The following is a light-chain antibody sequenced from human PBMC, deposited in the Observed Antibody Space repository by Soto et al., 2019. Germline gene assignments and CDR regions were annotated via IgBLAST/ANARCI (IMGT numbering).Light chain of an antibody. V-gene: IGKV2-28*01. CDR3: MQALQTPLT. CDR1: QSLLKTNGYNY. Sequence: DIVMTQSPLSLSVTPGEAASISCRSNQSLLKTNGYNYLDWYVQKTGQSPQLLIQLGSIQAAGGADKFSGSGSGTEFTLKISRVEADDVGVYYCMQALQTPLTFGGGTKLEIK. CDR2: LGS. J-gene: IGKJ4*01.